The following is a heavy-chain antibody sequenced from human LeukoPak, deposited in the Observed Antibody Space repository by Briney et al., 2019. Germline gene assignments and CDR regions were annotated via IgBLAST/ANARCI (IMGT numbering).Heavy chain of an antibody. D-gene: IGHD3-3*01. Sequence: GGSLRLSCAASGFTFDDYAMHWVRQAPGKGLEWVSGISWNSGSIGYADSVKGRFTISRDNAKNSLYLQMNSLRADGMASYYCAKGRSLYDFWSGPWDWGQGTLVTVSS. V-gene: IGHV3-9*03. CDR3: AKGRSLYDFWSGPWD. CDR1: GFTFDDYA. J-gene: IGHJ4*02. CDR2: ISWNSGSI.